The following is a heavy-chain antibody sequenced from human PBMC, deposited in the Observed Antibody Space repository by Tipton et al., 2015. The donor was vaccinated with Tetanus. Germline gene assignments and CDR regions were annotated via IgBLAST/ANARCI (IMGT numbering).Heavy chain of an antibody. CDR3: ARATPSGSYFVRYYSMDV. Sequence: TLSLTCAVSGDSISSAGYSWSWIRQPPGKGLEWIGYVSDSGSTYSNPSLRSRIIISVDTSKNQFSLILSSVTAADTAVYYCARATPSGSYFVRYYSMDVWGQGTTVVVSS. V-gene: IGHV4-30-2*05. CDR2: VSDSGST. J-gene: IGHJ6*02. D-gene: IGHD3-22*01. CDR1: GDSISSAGYS.